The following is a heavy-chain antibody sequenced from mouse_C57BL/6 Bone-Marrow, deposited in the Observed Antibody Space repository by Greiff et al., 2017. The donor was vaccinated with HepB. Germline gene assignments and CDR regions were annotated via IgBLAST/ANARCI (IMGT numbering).Heavy chain of an antibody. Sequence: QVQLQQSGPGLVQPSQSLSITCTVSGFSLTSYGVHWVRQSPGKGLEWLGVIWSGGSTDYNAAFISRLSISKDNSKSQVCFKMNSLQADDTAIYYCARNSGTPFDYWGQGTTLTVSS. CDR1: GFSLTSYG. J-gene: IGHJ2*01. CDR3: ARNSGTPFDY. D-gene: IGHD4-1*01. CDR2: IWSGGST. V-gene: IGHV2-2*01.